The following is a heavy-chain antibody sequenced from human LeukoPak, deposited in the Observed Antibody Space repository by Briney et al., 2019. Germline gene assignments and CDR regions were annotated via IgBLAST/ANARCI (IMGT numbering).Heavy chain of an antibody. V-gene: IGHV4-34*01. CDR1: GGSFSGYY. CDR3: ARDISSSWYHYMDV. J-gene: IGHJ6*03. CDR2: INHSGST. Sequence: SETLSLTCAVYGGSFSGYYWSWIRQPPGKGLEWIGEINHSGSTNYDPSLKSRVTISVDTSKNQFSLKLSSVTAADTAVYYCARDISSSWYHYMDVWGKGTTVTVSS. D-gene: IGHD6-13*01.